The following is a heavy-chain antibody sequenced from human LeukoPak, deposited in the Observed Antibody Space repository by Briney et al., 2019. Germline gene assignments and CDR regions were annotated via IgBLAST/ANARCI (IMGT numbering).Heavy chain of an antibody. V-gene: IGHV3-23*01. CDR2: ISGSGGST. J-gene: IGHJ3*02. CDR1: GFTFSSYA. Sequence: GGSLRPSCAASGFTFSSYAMSWVRQAPGKGLEWVSAISGSGGSTYYADSVKGRFTISRDNSKNTLYLQMNSLRAEDTAVYYCAKDPGLLWFGELLHDAFDIWGQGTMVTVSS. CDR3: AKDPGLLWFGELLHDAFDI. D-gene: IGHD3-10*01.